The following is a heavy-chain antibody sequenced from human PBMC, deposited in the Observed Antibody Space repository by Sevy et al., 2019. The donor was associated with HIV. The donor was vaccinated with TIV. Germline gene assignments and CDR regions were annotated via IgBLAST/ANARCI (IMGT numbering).Heavy chain of an antibody. Sequence: ASVKVSCKASGYTFIGYAMHWVRQAPGQRLEWMGWINGGNGNTKYSQKFQGRVIITRDTSANTAYMELSSLRSEDTAVYYCARNHDSSGSYYFDYWGEGTLVTVSS. CDR2: INGGNGNT. J-gene: IGHJ4*02. CDR1: GYTFIGYA. CDR3: ARNHDSSGSYYFDY. D-gene: IGHD3-22*01. V-gene: IGHV1-3*01.